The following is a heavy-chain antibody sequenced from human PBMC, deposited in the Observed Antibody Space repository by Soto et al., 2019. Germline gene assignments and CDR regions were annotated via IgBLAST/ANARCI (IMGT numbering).Heavy chain of an antibody. CDR2: IWYDGSNK. Sequence: GGSLRLSCAASGFTFSSYGMHWVRQAPGKGLEWVAVIWYDGSNKYYADSVKGRFTISRDNSKNTLYLQMNSLRAEDTAVYYCARELSSFGFGELFTGLDYWGQGTLVTVSS. D-gene: IGHD3-10*01. CDR3: ARELSSFGFGELFTGLDY. J-gene: IGHJ4*02. V-gene: IGHV3-33*01. CDR1: GFTFSSYG.